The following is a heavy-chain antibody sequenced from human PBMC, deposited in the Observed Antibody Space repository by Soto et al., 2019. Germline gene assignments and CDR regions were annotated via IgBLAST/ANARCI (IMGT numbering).Heavy chain of an antibody. Sequence: GESLKISCKGSGYSFTTYWIGWVRQMPGKGLEWVGIIYPGDSDTRYSTSFQGQVTISAAKSIGTAYLQWSSLEASDTAMYYGTRQRGSGRFDAFDIWGRGTMVTVSS. J-gene: IGHJ3*02. V-gene: IGHV5-51*01. CDR1: GYSFTTYW. CDR3: TRQRGSGRFDAFDI. D-gene: IGHD6-19*01. CDR2: IYPGDSDT.